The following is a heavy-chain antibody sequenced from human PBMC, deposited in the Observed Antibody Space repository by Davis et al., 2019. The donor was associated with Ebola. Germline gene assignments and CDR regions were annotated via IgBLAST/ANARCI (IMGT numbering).Heavy chain of an antibody. Sequence: GESLKISCVASEFTFRSYWFHWVRQAPGKGLEWVGRIKSLRDGGTVNYATAVKGRFIISRDDSQNTLTLQMNSLRTEDSAVYYCATLVALRFPDQWGQGTLVIVSS. J-gene: IGHJ4*02. D-gene: IGHD3-3*01. CDR3: ATLVALRFPDQ. CDR1: EFTFRSYW. CDR2: IKSLRDGGTV. V-gene: IGHV3-15*01.